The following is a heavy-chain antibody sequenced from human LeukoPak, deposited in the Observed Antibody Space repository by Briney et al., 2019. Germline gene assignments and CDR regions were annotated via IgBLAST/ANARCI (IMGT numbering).Heavy chain of an antibody. D-gene: IGHD3-10*01. CDR2: ISGSGDST. CDR3: AKGSF. Sequence: GGSLRLSCAASGFTFNTYAMSWVRQAPGKGLEWVSAISGSGDSTYYADSVKGRFTSSRDNSENTLYLQMNNLRAEDTAAYYCAKGSFWGQGTLVTVSS. V-gene: IGHV3-23*01. J-gene: IGHJ4*02. CDR1: GFTFNTYA.